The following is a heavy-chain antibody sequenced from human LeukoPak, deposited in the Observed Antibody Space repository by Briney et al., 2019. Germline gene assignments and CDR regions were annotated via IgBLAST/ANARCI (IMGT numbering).Heavy chain of an antibody. CDR2: IYHSGST. CDR3: ARLGYCTNGVCRSFGGGELRIFDY. CDR1: GYSISSGYY. D-gene: IGHD2-8*01. V-gene: IGHV4-38-2*02. J-gene: IGHJ4*02. Sequence: PSETLSLTCTVSGYSISSGYYWGWIRQPPGKGLEWIGSIYHSGSTCYNPSLKSRVTISVDTSKNQFSLKLSSVTAADTAVYYCARLGYCTNGVCRSFGGGELRIFDYWGQGTLVTVSS.